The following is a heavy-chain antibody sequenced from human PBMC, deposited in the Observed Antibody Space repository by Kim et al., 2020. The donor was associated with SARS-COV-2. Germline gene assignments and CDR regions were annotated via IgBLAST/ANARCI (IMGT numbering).Heavy chain of an antibody. D-gene: IGHD3-10*01. J-gene: IGHJ6*02. CDR1: GFTFNNYG. V-gene: IGHV3-30*18. CDR2: ISYGGSKK. Sequence: GGSLRLSCAASGFTFNNYGMHWVRQAPGKGLEWVAFISYGGSKKQYLDSLKGRFTVSRDYSKNTLYLQMNSLTAEDTAVYYCAKQGDIFESNTDYGMDIWGQGTPVTVSS. CDR3: AKQGDIFESNTDYGMDI.